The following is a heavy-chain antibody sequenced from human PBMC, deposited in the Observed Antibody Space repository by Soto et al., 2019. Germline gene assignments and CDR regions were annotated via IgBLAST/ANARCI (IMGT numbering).Heavy chain of an antibody. V-gene: IGHV3-53*01. Sequence: GGSLRLSCAASGFTVSSNYMSWVRQAPGKGLEWVSVIYSGGSTYYADSVKGRFTISRDNSKNTLYLQMNSLRAEDTAVYYCASSYSSSWYSDWGQGTLVTVS. D-gene: IGHD6-13*01. CDR2: IYSGGST. CDR1: GFTVSSNY. J-gene: IGHJ4*02. CDR3: ASSYSSSWYSD.